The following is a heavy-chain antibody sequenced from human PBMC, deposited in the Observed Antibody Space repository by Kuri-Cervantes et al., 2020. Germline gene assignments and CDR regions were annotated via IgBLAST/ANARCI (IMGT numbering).Heavy chain of an antibody. CDR3: ARVKSGGIDY. CDR1: GGSISSSSYY. V-gene: IGHV4-39*01. J-gene: IGHJ4*02. CDR2: IYYSGST. D-gene: IGHD2-15*01. Sequence: GSLRLSCTVSGGSISSSSYYWGWIRQPPGKGLEWIGSIYYSGSTYYNPSLKSRVTISVDTSKNQFSLKLSSVTAADTATYYCARVKSGGIDYWGQGTLVTVSS.